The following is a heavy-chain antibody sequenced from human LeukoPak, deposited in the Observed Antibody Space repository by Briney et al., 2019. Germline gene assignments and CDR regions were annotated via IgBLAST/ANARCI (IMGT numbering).Heavy chain of an antibody. CDR2: IYYSGNT. CDR1: GGSISSSDYY. V-gene: IGHV4-39*07. Sequence: PSETLSLTCTVSGGSISSSDYYWGWIRQPPGKGLEWIGSIYYSGNTYYNPSLKSRVTISVDTSKNQFSLNLNSVTAADTAVYYCARDPLVGAGATFSDYWGQGTLVTVSS. CDR3: ARDPLVGAGATFSDY. D-gene: IGHD1-26*01. J-gene: IGHJ4*02.